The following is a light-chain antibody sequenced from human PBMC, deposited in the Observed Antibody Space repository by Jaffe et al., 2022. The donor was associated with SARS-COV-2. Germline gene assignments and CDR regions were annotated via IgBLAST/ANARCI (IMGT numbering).Light chain of an antibody. CDR1: ALPKKY. CDR2: EDS. V-gene: IGLV3-10*01. J-gene: IGLJ2*01. CDR3: YSTDSSGNHRGVV. Sequence: SYELTQPPSVSVSPGQTARITCSGDALPKKYPYWYQQKSGQAPVLVIYEDSKRPSGISERFSGSSSGTMATLTISGAQVEDEADYNCYSTDSSGNHRGVVFGGGTKLTVL.